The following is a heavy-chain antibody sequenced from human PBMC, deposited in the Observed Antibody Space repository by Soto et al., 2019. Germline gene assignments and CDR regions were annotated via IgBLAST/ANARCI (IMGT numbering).Heavy chain of an antibody. J-gene: IGHJ4*02. CDR3: ARDLGGWPDY. D-gene: IGHD2-15*01. CDR2: IYHSGST. V-gene: IGHV4-4*02. Sequence: SETLSLTCAVSGVSISSSNWLSWVRQPPGKGLEWIGEIYHSGSTNYNPSLKSRVTISVDTSKNQFSLILNSVTAADTAVYYCARDLGGWPDYWGQGTLVTVSS. CDR1: GVSISSSNW.